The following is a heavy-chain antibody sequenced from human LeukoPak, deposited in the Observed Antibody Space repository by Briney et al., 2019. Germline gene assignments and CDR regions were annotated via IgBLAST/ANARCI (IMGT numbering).Heavy chain of an antibody. J-gene: IGHJ4*02. CDR3: AKNCYDSSGYYPCDY. V-gene: IGHV3-23*01. Sequence: GGSLRLSCAASGFTFSIHAMGWVRQAPGKGLEWVSSITGSGGSTYYGDSVKGRFTIARDNSRDTLYLQMNSLRAEDTAVYYCAKNCYDSSGYYPCDYWGQGTLVTVSS. CDR2: ITGSGGST. D-gene: IGHD3-22*01. CDR1: GFTFSIHA.